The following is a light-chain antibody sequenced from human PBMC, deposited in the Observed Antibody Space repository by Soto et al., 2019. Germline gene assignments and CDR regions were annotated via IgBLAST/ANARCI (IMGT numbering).Light chain of an antibody. CDR3: QSYDSSLSGLL. V-gene: IGLV1-40*01. J-gene: IGLJ2*01. Sequence: QSVLTQPPSVSGAPGQRVTISCTGRSSNIGAGYDVHWYQQLPGTAPKLLIYGNSNRPSGVPDRFSGSKSGTSASLAITGLQAEDEADDYCQSYDSSLSGLLFGGGTKLTVL. CDR2: GNS. CDR1: SSNIGAGYD.